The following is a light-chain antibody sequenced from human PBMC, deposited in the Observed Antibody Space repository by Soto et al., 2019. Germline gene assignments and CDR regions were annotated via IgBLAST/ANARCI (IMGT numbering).Light chain of an antibody. CDR1: QSISSW. CDR2: KAS. J-gene: IGKJ2*01. Sequence: DIQMTQSPSTLSASVGDRVTITSRASQSISSWLAWYQQKPGKAPKLLIYKASSLESGVPSRFIGSGSGTEFTLTISSLQPDDFATYYCHQYNSYPYTFGQGTKLEI. CDR3: HQYNSYPYT. V-gene: IGKV1-5*03.